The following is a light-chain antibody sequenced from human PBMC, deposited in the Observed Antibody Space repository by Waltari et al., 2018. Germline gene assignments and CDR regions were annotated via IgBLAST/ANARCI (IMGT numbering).Light chain of an antibody. Sequence: DIVMTQSPDSVAVSLGERATIHCKSSQSVLYSSNNKNYLAWYQQKPGQPPKLLIYWASTRESGVPDRFSGSGSGTDFTLTISSLQAEDVAVYYCQQYYTTPLTFGGGTKVEIK. CDR2: WAS. J-gene: IGKJ4*01. CDR3: QQYYTTPLT. V-gene: IGKV4-1*01. CDR1: QSVLYSSNNKNY.